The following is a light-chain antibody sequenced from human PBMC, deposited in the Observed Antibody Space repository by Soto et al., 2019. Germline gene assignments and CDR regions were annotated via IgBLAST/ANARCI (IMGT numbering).Light chain of an antibody. CDR1: QSVSSY. Sequence: EIVLTQSPATLSLSPGERATLSCRASQSVSSYLAWCQQKPGQAPRLLIYDASNRATGIPARFSGSGSGTDFTLTISSLEPEDFAVYYCQQRVNWLTFGGGTKVEL. CDR3: QQRVNWLT. CDR2: DAS. J-gene: IGKJ4*01. V-gene: IGKV3-11*01.